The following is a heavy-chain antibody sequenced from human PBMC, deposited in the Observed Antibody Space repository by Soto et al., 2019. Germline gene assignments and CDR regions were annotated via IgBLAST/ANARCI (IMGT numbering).Heavy chain of an antibody. CDR3: TSYRDYPRDYFHY. CDR1: GFTLGRYG. CDR2: VSPNGQGI. Sequence: PGGSLRLSCAASGFTLGRYGMSWVRQAPGKGLEWVSAVSPNGQGIYYADSVRGRFTLSRDFSKNTVFLHMDSLRAEATAFYSCTSYRDYPRDYFHYWGQGTLVTVSS. V-gene: IGHV3-23*01. J-gene: IGHJ4*02. D-gene: IGHD3-10*01.